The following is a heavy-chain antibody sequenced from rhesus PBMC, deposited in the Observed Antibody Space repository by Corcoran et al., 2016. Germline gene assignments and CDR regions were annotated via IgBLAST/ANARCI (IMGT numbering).Heavy chain of an antibody. D-gene: IGHD6-31*01. J-gene: IGHJ6*01. CDR1: GGSISDTYR. Sequence: QVQLQESGPGVVKPSETLSLTCTVSGGSISDTYRWSWIRQPPGKGLEWIGYISGTSPRTTYNPTLKSLVTISKDTSKNHFSLKLSSVTAADTAVYYCARGVVAAGGYYYGLDSWGQGVVVTVSS. CDR2: ISGTSPRT. CDR3: ARGVVAAGGYYYGLDS. V-gene: IGHV4S10*01.